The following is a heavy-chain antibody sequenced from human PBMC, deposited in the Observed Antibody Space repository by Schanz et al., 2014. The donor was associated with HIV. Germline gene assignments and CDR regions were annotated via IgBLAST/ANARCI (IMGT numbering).Heavy chain of an antibody. CDR1: GDTFRRYS. Sequence: QVQLVQSGAEVKKPGSSVKVSCKASGDTFRRYSIHWVRQGPGQGLEWMGWINPNTGGTNFAQKFQGRVTMTRDTSISAVYMELSRLRSDDTAVYYCARGRSGYCSGGSCPYGRYYFDYWGQGTLVTVSS. J-gene: IGHJ4*02. CDR2: INPNTGGT. V-gene: IGHV1-2*02. CDR3: ARGRSGYCSGGSCPYGRYYFDY. D-gene: IGHD2-15*01.